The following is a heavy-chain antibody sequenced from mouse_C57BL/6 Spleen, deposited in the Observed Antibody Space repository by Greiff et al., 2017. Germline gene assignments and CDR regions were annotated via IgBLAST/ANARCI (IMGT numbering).Heavy chain of an antibody. CDR1: GYTFTSYW. CDR3: ARYSYYFDY. V-gene: IGHV1-69*01. Sequence: VKLQQPGAELVMPGASVKLSCKASGYTFTSYWMHWVKQRPGQGLEWIGEIDPSDSYTNYNQKFKGKSTLTVDKSSSTAYMQLSSLTSEDSAVYYCARYSYYFDYWGQGTTLTVSS. J-gene: IGHJ2*01. CDR2: IDPSDSYT.